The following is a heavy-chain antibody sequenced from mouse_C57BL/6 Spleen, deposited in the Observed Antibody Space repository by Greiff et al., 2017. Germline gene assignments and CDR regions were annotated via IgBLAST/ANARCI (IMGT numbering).Heavy chain of an antibody. CDR2: ISYDGSN. CDR1: GYSITSGYY. D-gene: IGHD2-10*02. J-gene: IGHJ4*01. Sequence: EVQVVESGPGLVKPSQSLSLTCSVTGYSITSGYYWNWIRQFPGNKLEWMGYISYDGSNNYNPSLKNRISITRDTSKNQFFLKLNSVTTEDTATYYCAREYGLYAMDYWGQGTSVTVSA. V-gene: IGHV3-6*01. CDR3: AREYGLYAMDY.